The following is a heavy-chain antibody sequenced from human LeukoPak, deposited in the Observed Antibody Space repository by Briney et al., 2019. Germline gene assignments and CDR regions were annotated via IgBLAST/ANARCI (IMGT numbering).Heavy chain of an antibody. V-gene: IGHV1-24*01. D-gene: IGHD2-2*01. CDR1: GYTLTELS. CDR3: ATLYCSSTSCYSNFDY. J-gene: IGHJ4*02. CDR2: FDPEDGET. Sequence: ASVKVSCKVSGYTLTELSMHWVRQAPGKGLEWMGGFDPEDGETIYAQKFQGRVTMTEDTSTDTAYMELSSLRSEDTAVYYCATLYCSSTSCYSNFDYWGQGTPVTASS.